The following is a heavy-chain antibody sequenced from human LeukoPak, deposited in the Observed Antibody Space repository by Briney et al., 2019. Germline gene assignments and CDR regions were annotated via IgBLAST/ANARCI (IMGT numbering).Heavy chain of an antibody. CDR3: ARGGMTIFGVVIGRAFDY. D-gene: IGHD3-3*01. V-gene: IGHV4-34*01. J-gene: IGHJ4*02. CDR1: GGSFSGYY. Sequence: SETLSLTCAVYGGSFSGYYWSWIRQPPGKGLEWIGEINHSGSTNYNPSLKSRVTISVDTSRNQFSLKLSSVTAADTAVYYCARGGMTIFGVVIGRAFDYWGQGTLVTVSS. CDR2: INHSGST.